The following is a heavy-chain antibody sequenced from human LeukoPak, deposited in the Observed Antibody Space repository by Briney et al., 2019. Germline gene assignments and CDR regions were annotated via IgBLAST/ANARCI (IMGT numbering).Heavy chain of an antibody. Sequence: PSETLSLTCTVSGGSISIYYWSWIRQPPGKGLEWIGYTYNSGSTNYNPSLKSRVTISVDTSKNQFSLKLSSVTAADTAVYYCARAGGRYYDILTGYYGDFDYWGQGTLVTVSS. CDR1: GGSISIYY. D-gene: IGHD3-9*01. J-gene: IGHJ4*02. CDR2: TYNSGST. CDR3: ARAGGRYYDILTGYYGDFDY. V-gene: IGHV4-59*01.